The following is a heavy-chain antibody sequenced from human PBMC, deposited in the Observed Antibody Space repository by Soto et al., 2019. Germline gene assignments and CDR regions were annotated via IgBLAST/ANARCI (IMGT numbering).Heavy chain of an antibody. D-gene: IGHD2-21*02. Sequence: GGSLRLSCAASGFTFSSYAMHWVRQAPGKGLEWVAVISYDGSNKYYADSVKGRFTISRDNSKNTLYLQMNSLRAEDTAVYYCARDRGLAYCGGDCPDNWFDPWGQGALVTVSS. V-gene: IGHV3-30-3*01. CDR2: ISYDGSNK. CDR3: ARDRGLAYCGGDCPDNWFDP. J-gene: IGHJ5*02. CDR1: GFTFSSYA.